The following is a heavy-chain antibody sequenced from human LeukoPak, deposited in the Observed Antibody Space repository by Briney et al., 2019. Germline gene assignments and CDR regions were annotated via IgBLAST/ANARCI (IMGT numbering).Heavy chain of an antibody. CDR2: INHSGST. CDR3: ARGRYCSSTSCYRPFDY. J-gene: IGHJ4*02. Sequence: SETLSLTCTVSGGSISSYYWSWIRQPPGKGPEWIGEINHSGSTNYNPSLKSRVTISVDTSKNQFSLKLSSVTAADTAVYYCARGRYCSSTSCYRPFDYWGQGTLVTVSS. CDR1: GGSISSYY. D-gene: IGHD2-2*02. V-gene: IGHV4-34*01.